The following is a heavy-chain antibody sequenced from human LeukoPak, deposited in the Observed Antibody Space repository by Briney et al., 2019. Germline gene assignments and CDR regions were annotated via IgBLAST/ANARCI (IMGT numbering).Heavy chain of an antibody. CDR2: INPSSGGT. Sequence: ASVKVSCKASGYTFTGYYMHWVRQAPGQGLEWMGRINPSSGGTNYAQKFQGRVTMTRDTSISTAYMELSRLRSDDTAVYYCANILSYDYVWGSYRPFDYWGQGTLVTVSS. J-gene: IGHJ4*02. CDR3: ANILSYDYVWGSYRPFDY. V-gene: IGHV1-2*06. D-gene: IGHD3-16*02. CDR1: GYTFTGYY.